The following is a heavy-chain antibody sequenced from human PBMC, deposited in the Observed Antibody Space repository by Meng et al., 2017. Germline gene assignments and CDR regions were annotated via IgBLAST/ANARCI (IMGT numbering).Heavy chain of an antibody. CDR3: ARELSTMIVPGGWFDP. V-gene: IGHV4-59*01. J-gene: IGHJ5*02. CDR2: IYYSGST. D-gene: IGHD3-22*01. CDR1: GGSISSYY. Sequence: SETLSLTCTVSGGSISSYYWSWIRQPPGKGLEWIGYIYYSGSTNYNPSPKSRVTISVDTSKNQFSLKLSSVTAADTAVYYCARELSTMIVPGGWFDPWGQGTLVTVSS.